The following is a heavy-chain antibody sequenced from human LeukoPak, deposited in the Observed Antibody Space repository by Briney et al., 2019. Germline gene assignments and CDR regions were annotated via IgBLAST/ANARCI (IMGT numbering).Heavy chain of an antibody. Sequence: PSETLSLTCTVSGGSISSGGYYWSWIRQHPGKGLEWIGYIYYSGSTYYNPSLKSRVTISVDTSKNQFSLKLSSVTAADTAVYYXXXXXXXXGRFSSWFDPWGQGTLVTVSS. CDR3: XXXXXXXGRFSSWFDP. D-gene: IGHD2/OR15-2a*01. CDR1: GGSISSGGYY. CDR2: IYYSGST. V-gene: IGHV4-31*03. J-gene: IGHJ5*02.